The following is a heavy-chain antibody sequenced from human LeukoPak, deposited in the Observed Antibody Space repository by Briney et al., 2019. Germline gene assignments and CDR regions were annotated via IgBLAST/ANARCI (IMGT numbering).Heavy chain of an antibody. V-gene: IGHV4-34*01. Sequence: SETLSLTCAVYGGSFSGYYWSWIRQPPGKGLEWIGEINHSGSTNYNPSLKSRVTISVDTSKNQFSLKLSSVTAADTAVYYCARDPSPHLFGGGMDVWGQGTTVTVSS. CDR1: GGSFSGYY. D-gene: IGHD3-3*01. CDR2: INHSGST. CDR3: ARDPSPHLFGGGMDV. J-gene: IGHJ6*02.